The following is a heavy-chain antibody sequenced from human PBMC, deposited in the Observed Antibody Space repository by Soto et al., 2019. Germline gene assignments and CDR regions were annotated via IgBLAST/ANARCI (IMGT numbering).Heavy chain of an antibody. V-gene: IGHV1-69*02. CDR2: IIPMFEIA. J-gene: IGHJ3*02. CDR1: GGSFRTYT. Sequence: QVQLEQLGVEVKKPGSSVKVSCKASGGSFRTYTVFWVRQAPGQGLEWMGRIIPMFEIANYAQRFQGRVTFNADKATGTVYMEMISLTSDDTAIYFFTLGSWSAEVFDIWGQGTLVTVSP. CDR3: TLGSWSAEVFDI. D-gene: IGHD6-13*01.